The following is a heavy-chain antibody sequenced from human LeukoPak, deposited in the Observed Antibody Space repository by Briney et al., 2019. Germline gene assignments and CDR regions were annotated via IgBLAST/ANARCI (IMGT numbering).Heavy chain of an antibody. V-gene: IGHV4-4*07. CDR1: GVSISAYY. CDR3: ARDPTTVTTIFDS. Sequence: SETLSLTCSVSGVSISAYYWSWVRQPAGKGLEWIGRIYPGESIYASENTNYNPSLRSRVSMSGDTSKNQVSLKLRSVTAADTAVYYCARDPTTVTTIFDSWGQGTLVTVSS. D-gene: IGHD4-17*01. CDR2: IYPGESIYASENT. J-gene: IGHJ4*02.